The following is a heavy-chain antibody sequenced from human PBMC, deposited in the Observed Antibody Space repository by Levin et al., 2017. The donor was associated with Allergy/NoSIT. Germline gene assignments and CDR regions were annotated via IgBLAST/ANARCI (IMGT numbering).Heavy chain of an antibody. CDR1: GFTLDNYA. CDR2: VSWNGGTI. D-gene: IGHD6-13*01. V-gene: IGHV3-9*01. J-gene: IGHJ6*02. CDR3: GKDVMAESGTAYYFYGMDV. Sequence: SLKISCAVSGFTLDNYAVHWVRQFPGKGLEWVSGVSWNGGTIAYADSVKGRFTISRDNAKNSLYLQMNSLRAEDTAVYYCGKDVMAESGTAYYFYGMDVWGQGTTVTVSS.